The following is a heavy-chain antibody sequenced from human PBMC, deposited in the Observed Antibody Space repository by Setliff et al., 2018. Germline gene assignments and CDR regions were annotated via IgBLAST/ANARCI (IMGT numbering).Heavy chain of an antibody. V-gene: IGHV3-7*03. Sequence: GGSLRLSCVGSGFTFSDYWMTWVRQAPGKGLECVANIKKDGSETHYVDSVKGRFIISRDNAKDSLYLQMNSLRGEDTAVYYCARGTSGWFPHDYWGQGTLVTVSS. CDR1: GFTFSDYW. CDR2: IKKDGSET. D-gene: IGHD6-19*01. CDR3: ARGTSGWFPHDY. J-gene: IGHJ4*02.